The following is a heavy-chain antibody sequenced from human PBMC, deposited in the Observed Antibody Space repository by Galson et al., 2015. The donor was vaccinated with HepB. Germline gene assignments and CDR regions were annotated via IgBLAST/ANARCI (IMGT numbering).Heavy chain of an antibody. CDR1: GYSFTSYW. V-gene: IGHV5-10-1*01. J-gene: IGHJ6*02. Sequence: QSGAEVKKPGESLRISCKGSGYSFTSYWISWVRQMPGKGLEWMGRIDPSDSYTNYSPSFQGHVTISADKSISTAYLQWSSLKASDTAMYYCACLLITMIVVVMVSRGVYLGWTNYYYYGMDVWGQGTTVTVSS. CDR2: IDPSDSYT. D-gene: IGHD3-22*01. CDR3: ACLLITMIVVVMVSRGVYLGWTNYYYYGMDV.